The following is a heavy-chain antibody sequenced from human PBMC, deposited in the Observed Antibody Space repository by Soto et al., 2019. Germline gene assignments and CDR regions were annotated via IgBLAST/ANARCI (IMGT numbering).Heavy chain of an antibody. Sequence: EVQLLESGGGLVQPGGSLRLSCAASGFTFSSYAMSWVRQAPGKGLEWVSAISGSGGSTYYADSVKGRFTISRDNSKNPLYLQMNSLRAEDTAVYYCAKDEGSGSALGYWGQGTLVTVSS. CDR1: GFTFSSYA. V-gene: IGHV3-23*01. CDR2: ISGSGGST. J-gene: IGHJ4*02. D-gene: IGHD3-10*01. CDR3: AKDEGSGSALGY.